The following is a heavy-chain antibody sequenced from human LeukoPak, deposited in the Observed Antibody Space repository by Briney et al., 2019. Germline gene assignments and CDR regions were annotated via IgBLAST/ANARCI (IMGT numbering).Heavy chain of an antibody. CDR3: AREESPPDIVVVPAALDY. Sequence: ASVKVSCKASGYTFTSYYMHWVRQAPGQGLEWMGIINPSGGSTSYAQKFQGRVTMTRDTSTSAVYMELSSLRSEDTAVYYCAREESPPDIVVVPAALDYWGQGTLVTVSS. CDR1: GYTFTSYY. V-gene: IGHV1-46*01. CDR2: INPSGGST. D-gene: IGHD2-2*01. J-gene: IGHJ4*02.